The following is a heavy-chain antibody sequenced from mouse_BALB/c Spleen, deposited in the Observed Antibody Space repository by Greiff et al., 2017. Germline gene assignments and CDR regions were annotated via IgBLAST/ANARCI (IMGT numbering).Heavy chain of an antibody. D-gene: IGHD1-1*02. Sequence: VQGVESGPGLVAPGQSLSITCTVSGFSLTGYGVNWVRQPPGKGLEWLGMIWGDGSTDYNSALKSRLSISKDNSKSQVFLKMNSLQTDDTARYYCARVPLLWYYAIDYWGQGTSVTVSS. CDR1: GFSLTGYG. CDR2: IWGDGST. V-gene: IGHV2-6-7*01. CDR3: ARVPLLWYYAIDY. J-gene: IGHJ4*01.